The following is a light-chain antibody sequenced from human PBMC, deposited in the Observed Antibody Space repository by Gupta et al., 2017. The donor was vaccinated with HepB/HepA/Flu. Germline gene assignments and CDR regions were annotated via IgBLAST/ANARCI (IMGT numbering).Light chain of an antibody. J-gene: IGKJ1*01. CDR2: GAS. Sequence: EIVFTQSPGTLSLSPGERATLSCRASQNIDSTYLAWYQQKPGQAPRLLIYGASSRPTGIPDRFSGSGSGTEFTLTISRLELEDFAVYYCQQDCASLWTFGQGTKVEVK. V-gene: IGKV3-20*01. CDR1: QNIDSTY. CDR3: QQDCASLWT.